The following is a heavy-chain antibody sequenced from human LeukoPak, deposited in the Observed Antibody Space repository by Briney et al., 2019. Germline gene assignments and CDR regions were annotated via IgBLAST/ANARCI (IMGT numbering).Heavy chain of an antibody. J-gene: IGHJ4*02. CDR3: AKISTDSSGYYYDY. D-gene: IGHD3-22*01. CDR1: GFSVGTNY. V-gene: IGHV3-23*01. CDR2: ISGSGGST. Sequence: GGSLRLSCAASGFSVGTNYMTWVRQAPGKGLEWVSAISGSGGSTYYADSVKGRFTISRDNSKNTLYLQMNSLRAEDTAVYYCAKISTDSSGYYYDYWGQGTLVTVSS.